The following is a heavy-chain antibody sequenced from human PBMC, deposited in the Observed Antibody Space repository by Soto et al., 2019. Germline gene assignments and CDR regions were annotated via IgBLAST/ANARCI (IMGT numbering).Heavy chain of an antibody. D-gene: IGHD4-4*01. V-gene: IGHV3-15*01. Sequence: GGSLRLSCAASGFTFSNAWMSWVRQAPGKGLEWGGRIKSKTDGGTTDYAAPVKGRFTISRDDSKNTLCLQMNSLKTEDTAVYYCTTGAMTTVTTTDYYYYYGMDVWGQGTTVTVSS. CDR3: TTGAMTTVTTTDYYYYYGMDV. J-gene: IGHJ6*02. CDR1: GFTFSNAW. CDR2: IKSKTDGGTT.